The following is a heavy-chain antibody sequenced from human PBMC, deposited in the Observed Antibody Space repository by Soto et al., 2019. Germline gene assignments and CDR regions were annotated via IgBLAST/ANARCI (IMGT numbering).Heavy chain of an antibody. Sequence: ASVKVSFKASGYTFTSYAMHWLRQAPGQRLEWMGWINAGNGNTKYSQKFQGRVTITRDTSASTAYMELSSLRSEDTAVYYCARDSWARGFDIWGQGTMVTVSS. J-gene: IGHJ3*02. CDR3: ARDSWARGFDI. CDR1: GYTFTSYA. V-gene: IGHV1-3*01. D-gene: IGHD3-10*01. CDR2: INAGNGNT.